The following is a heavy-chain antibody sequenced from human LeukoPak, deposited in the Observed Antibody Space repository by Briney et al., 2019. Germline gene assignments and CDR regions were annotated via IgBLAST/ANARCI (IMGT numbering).Heavy chain of an antibody. J-gene: IGHJ6*02. V-gene: IGHV3-23*01. D-gene: IGHD3-10*01. Sequence: PGGSLRLSCAASGFTFSSCAMSWVRQAPGKGLEWVSAISGSGGSTYYADSVKGRFTISRDNSKNTLYLQMNSLRAEDTAVYYCATQTGALYYYYGMDVWGQGTTVTVSS. CDR2: ISGSGGST. CDR1: GFTFSSCA. CDR3: ATQTGALYYYYGMDV.